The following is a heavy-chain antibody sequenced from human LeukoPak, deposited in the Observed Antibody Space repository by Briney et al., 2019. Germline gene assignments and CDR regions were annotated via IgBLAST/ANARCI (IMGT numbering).Heavy chain of an antibody. Sequence: SETLSLTCTVSGGSISSYYWSWIRQPPGKGLEWIGYIYTIGSTNYSPSLKSRVTISVDTSKNQFSLKLSSVTAADTAVYYCARHFAYCGGDCYSGDYNWFDPWGQGTLVTVSS. D-gene: IGHD2-21*02. CDR3: ARHFAYCGGDCYSGDYNWFDP. CDR1: GGSISSYY. CDR2: IYTIGST. V-gene: IGHV4-4*09. J-gene: IGHJ5*02.